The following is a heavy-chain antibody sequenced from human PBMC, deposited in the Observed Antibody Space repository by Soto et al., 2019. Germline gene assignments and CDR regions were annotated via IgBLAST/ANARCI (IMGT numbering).Heavy chain of an antibody. CDR3: ATHYYGSGSYYKDYYGMDV. J-gene: IGHJ6*02. Sequence: GGSLRLSCAASGFTFDDYAMHWVRQAPGKGLEWVSGISWNSGSIGYADSVKGRFTISRDNAKNSLYLQMNSLRAEDTALYYCATHYYGSGSYYKDYYGMDVWGQGTTVTVSS. V-gene: IGHV3-9*01. CDR1: GFTFDDYA. CDR2: ISWNSGSI. D-gene: IGHD3-10*01.